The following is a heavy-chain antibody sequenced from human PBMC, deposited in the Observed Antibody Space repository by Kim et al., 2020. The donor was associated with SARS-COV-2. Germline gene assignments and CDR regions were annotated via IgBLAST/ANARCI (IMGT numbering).Heavy chain of an antibody. D-gene: IGHD6-13*01. Sequence: GGSLRLSCAASGFTFSSYSMNWVRQAPGKGLEWVSSISSSSSYIYYADSVKGRFTISRDNAKNSLYLQMNSLRAEDTAVYYCARVGIAAAGTRYYYGMDVWGQGTTVTVSS. CDR2: ISSSSSYI. CDR1: GFTFSSYS. V-gene: IGHV3-21*01. CDR3: ARVGIAAAGTRYYYGMDV. J-gene: IGHJ6*02.